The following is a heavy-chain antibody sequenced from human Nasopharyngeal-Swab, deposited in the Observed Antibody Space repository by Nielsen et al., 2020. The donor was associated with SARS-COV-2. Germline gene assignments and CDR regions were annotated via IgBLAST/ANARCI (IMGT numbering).Heavy chain of an antibody. CDR2: ISPGDSDA. CDR1: GYTFTHYW. Sequence: GESLKISCTGSGYTFTHYWLGWVRQRPGKGLEWMGTISPGDSDARYSPSFRGHVTISVDNSISTTYLQWSTLRASDSAMYYCARRAGGGSYWIFDMWGQGTMVIVSS. D-gene: IGHD3-10*01. V-gene: IGHV5-51*01. CDR3: ARRAGGGSYWIFDM. J-gene: IGHJ3*02.